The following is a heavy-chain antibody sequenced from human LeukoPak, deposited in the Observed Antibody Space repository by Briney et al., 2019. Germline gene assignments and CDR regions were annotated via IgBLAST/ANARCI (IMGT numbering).Heavy chain of an antibody. Sequence: KPSETLSLTCAVYGGSFSGYYWSWIRQPPGKGLEWIGEINHSGSTNYNPSLKSRVTISVDTSKNQFSLKLSSVTAADTAVYYCVRGVKKPLGYCSSTSCYGPYYYYMDVWGKRTTVTVSS. J-gene: IGHJ6*03. CDR3: VRGVKKPLGYCSSTSCYGPYYYYMDV. V-gene: IGHV4-34*01. D-gene: IGHD2-2*01. CDR2: INHSGST. CDR1: GGSFSGYY.